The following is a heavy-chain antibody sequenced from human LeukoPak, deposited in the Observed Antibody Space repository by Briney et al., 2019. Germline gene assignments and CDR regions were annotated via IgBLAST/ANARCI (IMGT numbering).Heavy chain of an antibody. V-gene: IGHV1-46*01. J-gene: IGHJ5*02. CDR3: ARDSTPTPLPPDWFDP. CDR1: GYTFTSYY. D-gene: IGHD2-15*01. CDR2: INPSGGST. Sequence: GASVKVSCKASGYTFTSYYMHWVRQAPGQGLEWMGIINPSGGSTSYAQKFQGRVTMTRDTSTSTVYMELSSLRSEDTAVYYCARDSTPTPLPPDWFDPWGQGTLVTVSS.